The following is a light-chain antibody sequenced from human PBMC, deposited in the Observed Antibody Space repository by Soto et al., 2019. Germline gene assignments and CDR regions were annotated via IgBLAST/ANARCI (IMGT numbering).Light chain of an antibody. J-gene: IGLJ2*01. V-gene: IGLV2-14*01. CDR1: NRDVGGYNY. Sequence: QSVLAQPASVSGSPGQSITISCAGTNRDVGGYNYVSWYQQYPGKAPKLIIYEVTYRPSGVSNRFSGSKSGNTASLTISGLQAEDEADYYCSSYSSSSALDVIFGGGPKLTVL. CDR2: EVT. CDR3: SSYSSSSALDVI.